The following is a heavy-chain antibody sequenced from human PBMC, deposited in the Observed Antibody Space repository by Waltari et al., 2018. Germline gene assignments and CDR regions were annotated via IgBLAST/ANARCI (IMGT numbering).Heavy chain of an antibody. D-gene: IGHD3-3*01. V-gene: IGHV4-38-2*02. CDR1: GYYISSNYF. CDR3: ARVAYSDFWSDYSSRPSFDY. CDR2: SFHSGST. J-gene: IGHJ4*02. Sequence: QVELQESGPGLVKPSETLSLTCKVSGYYISSNYFWGWIRQPPGKGPEWIGSSFHSGSTYYTPSLKIRVTIPVDTSKNQFSLKRISVTAADTAVYYCARVAYSDFWSDYSSRPSFDYWGPGTLVTVAS.